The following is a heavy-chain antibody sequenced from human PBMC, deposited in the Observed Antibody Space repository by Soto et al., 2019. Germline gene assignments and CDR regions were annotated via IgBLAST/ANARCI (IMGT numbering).Heavy chain of an antibody. CDR2: IDAGNGDT. V-gene: IGHV1-3*01. CDR1: GYIFTSFT. J-gene: IGHJ3*01. CDR3: ARRGRVAYCTADCLHALDV. D-gene: IGHD2-8*02. Sequence: QVQLVQSGAELKRPGASVRLSCKASGYIFTSFTLHWVRQAPGQRPEWMGWIDAGNGDTKSSLKLQGRVYFTRDTLATTAYMDLSHLTSEDTAMYYCARRGRVAYCTADCLHALDVWGQGTMVTVSA.